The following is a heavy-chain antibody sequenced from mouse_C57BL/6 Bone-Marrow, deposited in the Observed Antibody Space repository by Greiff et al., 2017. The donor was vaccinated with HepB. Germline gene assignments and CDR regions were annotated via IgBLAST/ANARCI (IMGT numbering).Heavy chain of an antibody. CDR1: GYSFTSYY. D-gene: IGHD2-3*01. J-gene: IGHJ3*01. Sequence: VQLQQSGPELVKPGASVKISCKASGYSFTSYYIHWVKQRPGQGLEWIGWIYPGSGNTKYNEKFKGKATLTADTSSSTAYMQLSSLTSEDSAVYYCAKGGGGYYFAYWGQGTLVTVSA. CDR2: IYPGSGNT. V-gene: IGHV1-66*01. CDR3: AKGGGGYYFAY.